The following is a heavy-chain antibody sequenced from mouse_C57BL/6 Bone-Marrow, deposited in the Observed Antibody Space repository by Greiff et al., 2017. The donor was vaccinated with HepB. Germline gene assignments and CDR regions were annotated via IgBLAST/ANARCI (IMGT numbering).Heavy chain of an antibody. J-gene: IGHJ4*01. Sequence: EVQLQESGPGLVKPSQSLSLTCSVTGYSITSGYYWNWIRQFPGNKLEWMGYISYDGSNNYNPSLKNRISITRDTSKNQFFLKLNSVTTEDTATYYCARGPLRRAMDYWGQGTSVTVSS. CDR3: ARGPLRRAMDY. D-gene: IGHD1-2*01. CDR2: ISYDGSN. CDR1: GYSITSGYY. V-gene: IGHV3-6*01.